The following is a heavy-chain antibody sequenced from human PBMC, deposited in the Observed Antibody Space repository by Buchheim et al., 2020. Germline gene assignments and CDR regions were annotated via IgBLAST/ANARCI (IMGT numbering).Heavy chain of an antibody. CDR2: ISYDGNNK. Sequence: QVQLVESGGGVIQPGTSLRLSCAASGFTFSTYGMHWVRQAPGKGLEWVAVISYDGNNKYYADYVKGRFTISRDNSKNPLYLEMSTLRAEDTAVYYCAKATQPYDSSGYRWFSLEFWGQGTL. V-gene: IGHV3-30*18. CDR1: GFTFSTYG. D-gene: IGHD3-22*01. J-gene: IGHJ4*02. CDR3: AKATQPYDSSGYRWFSLEF.